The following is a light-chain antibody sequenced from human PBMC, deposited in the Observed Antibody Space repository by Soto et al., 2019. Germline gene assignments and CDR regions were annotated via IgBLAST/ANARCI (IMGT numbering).Light chain of an antibody. CDR2: GAS. CDR3: QQYSSSPQT. Sequence: EIVVTQSPGTLSLSPGEGATLSCRASQSVSSNYLAWYQQKPGQAPRLLIYGASNRATGIPDRFSGSGSGTEFTLTISRLEPEDFAVYYCQQYSSSPQTFGPGTKVDI. CDR1: QSVSSNY. V-gene: IGKV3-20*01. J-gene: IGKJ3*01.